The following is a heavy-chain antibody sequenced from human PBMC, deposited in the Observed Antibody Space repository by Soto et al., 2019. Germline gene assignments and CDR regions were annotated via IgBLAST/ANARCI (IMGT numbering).Heavy chain of an antibody. CDR1: GGSISSYY. J-gene: IGHJ4*02. CDR2: IYTSGST. V-gene: IGHV4-4*07. D-gene: IGHD3-3*01. Sequence: PSETLSLTCTVSGGSISSYYWSWLRQPAGKGLEWIGRIYTSGSTNYNPSLKSRVTMSVDTSKNQFSLKLSSVTAADTAVYYCARDQTIFGVVITYSDYWGQGTLVTVS. CDR3: ARDQTIFGVVITYSDY.